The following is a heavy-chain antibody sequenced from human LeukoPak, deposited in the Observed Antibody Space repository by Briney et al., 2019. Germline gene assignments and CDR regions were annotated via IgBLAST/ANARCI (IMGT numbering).Heavy chain of an antibody. J-gene: IGHJ5*02. CDR2: IRYDGSNK. CDR1: GFTFSSYE. D-gene: IGHD4-17*01. V-gene: IGHV3-30*02. Sequence: GGSLRLSCAASGFTFSSYEMNWVRQAPGKGLEWVAFIRYDGSNKYYTDSVKGRFTISRDNSKNTLYLQMNSLRAEDTAVYYCTKPSDGYGDFAFDPWGQGTLVTVSS. CDR3: TKPSDGYGDFAFDP.